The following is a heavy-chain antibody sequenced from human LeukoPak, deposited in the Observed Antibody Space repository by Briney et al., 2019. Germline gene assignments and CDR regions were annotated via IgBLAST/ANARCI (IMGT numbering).Heavy chain of an antibody. CDR2: IYYSGST. CDR3: ASYYGSGSYYTA. J-gene: IGHJ5*02. CDR1: GGSISSYY. Sequence: SETLSLTCTVSGGSISSYYWSWIRQPPGKGLEWIGYIYYSGSTNYNPSLKSRVTISVDTSKNQSSLKLSSVTAADAAVYYCASYYGSGSYYTAWGQGTLVTVSS. D-gene: IGHD3-10*01. V-gene: IGHV4-59*01.